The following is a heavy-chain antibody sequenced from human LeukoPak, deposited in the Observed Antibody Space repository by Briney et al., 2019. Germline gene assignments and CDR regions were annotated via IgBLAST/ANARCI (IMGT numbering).Heavy chain of an antibody. CDR2: TSSTGGTI. J-gene: IGHJ3*02. CDR3: ARGYSRAAFDI. D-gene: IGHD2-15*01. CDR1: GFTFSSYN. Sequence: PGGSLRLSCAASGFTFSSYNMNWVRQAPGKGLEWVSFTSSTGGTIYYADAVKGRFTVSRDNAKNSLLLQMNSLRAEDTALYYCARGYSRAAFDIWGQGTMVTVSS. V-gene: IGHV3-48*01.